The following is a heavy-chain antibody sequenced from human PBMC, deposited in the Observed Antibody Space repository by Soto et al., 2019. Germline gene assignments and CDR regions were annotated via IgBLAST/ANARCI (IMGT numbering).Heavy chain of an antibody. CDR1: GYTFTSYA. CDR3: ARDSSFEFVVPAPFDP. CDR2: INAGNGNT. J-gene: IGHJ5*02. D-gene: IGHD2-2*01. V-gene: IGHV1-3*01. Sequence: ASVKVSCKASGYTFTSYAMHWVRQAPGQRLEWMGWINAGNGNTKYSQKFRGRVTITRDTSASTAYMELSSLRSEDTAVYYCARDSSFEFVVPAPFDPWAQGTLVTVSS.